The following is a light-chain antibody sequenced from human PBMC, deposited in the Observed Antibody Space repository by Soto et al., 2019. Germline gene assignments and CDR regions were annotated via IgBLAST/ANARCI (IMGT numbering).Light chain of an antibody. J-gene: IGLJ2*01. CDR1: SSNIGAGYD. V-gene: IGLV1-40*01. Sequence: QLVLTQPPSVSGAPGQRVTISCTGSSSNIGAGYDVHWYQQLPGTAPKLLIYGNSNRPSGVPDRFSGSKSGTSASLAITGLQAEDEADYYCQSYDSRRSGYVVFGGGTKLTVL. CDR3: QSYDSRRSGYVV. CDR2: GNS.